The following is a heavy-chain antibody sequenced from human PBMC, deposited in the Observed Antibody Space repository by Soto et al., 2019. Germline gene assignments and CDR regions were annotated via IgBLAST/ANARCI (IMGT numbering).Heavy chain of an antibody. Sequence: GGSLRLSCAASGFTFSSYEMNWVRQAPGKGLEWVSYISSSGSTIYYADSVKGRFTISRDNAKNSLYLQMNSLRAEDTAVYYCARESTPFHFDSWGQGTLVTVSS. CDR3: ARESTPFHFDS. J-gene: IGHJ5*01. CDR2: ISSSGSTI. V-gene: IGHV3-48*03. CDR1: GFTFSSYE.